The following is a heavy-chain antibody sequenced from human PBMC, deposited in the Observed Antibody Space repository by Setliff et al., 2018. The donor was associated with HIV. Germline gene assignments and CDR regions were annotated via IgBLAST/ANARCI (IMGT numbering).Heavy chain of an antibody. V-gene: IGHV4-38-2*01. D-gene: IGHD5-18*01. CDR3: ARTLRAAAMGYFDY. J-gene: IGHJ4*02. CDR1: GYSISSGYY. Sequence: PSETLSLTCAVSGYSISSGYYWGWIRQPPGKGLEWIGSICHSGSTYNNPSLKSRVTISVDTSKNQFSLKLTSVTAADTAVYYCARTLRAAAMGYFDYWGQGTLVTVSS. CDR2: ICHSGST.